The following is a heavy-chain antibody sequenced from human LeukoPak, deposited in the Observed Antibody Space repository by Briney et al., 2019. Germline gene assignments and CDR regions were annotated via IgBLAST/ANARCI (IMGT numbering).Heavy chain of an antibody. CDR1: GFTFSSYW. Sequence: GGSLRLSCAASGFTFSSYWMSWVRQAPGKGLEWVANIKQDGSEKYYVGSVKGRFTISRDNAKNSLYLQMNSLRAEDTAVYYCAREADGPTLTYYYYYGMDVWGQGTTVTVSS. D-gene: IGHD4/OR15-4a*01. CDR2: IKQDGSEK. J-gene: IGHJ6*02. V-gene: IGHV3-7*01. CDR3: AREADGPTLTYYYYYGMDV.